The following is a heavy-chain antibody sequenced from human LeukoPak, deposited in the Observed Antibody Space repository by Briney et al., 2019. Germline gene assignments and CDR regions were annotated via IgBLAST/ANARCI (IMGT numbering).Heavy chain of an antibody. J-gene: IGHJ4*02. CDR2: IIPIFGTA. Sequence: ASVKVSCKASGGTFSSYAISWVRQAPGPGIEWMGGIIPIFGTANYAQKFQRRVTITADESTRPAYMELRSLRSEDTAVYYCASPGRYCSGGSCYCLFDYWGQGTLVTVSS. V-gene: IGHV1-69*13. D-gene: IGHD2-15*01. CDR1: GGTFSSYA. CDR3: ASPGRYCSGGSCYCLFDY.